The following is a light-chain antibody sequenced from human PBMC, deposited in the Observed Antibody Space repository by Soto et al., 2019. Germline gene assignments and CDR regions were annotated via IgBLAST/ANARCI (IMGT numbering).Light chain of an antibody. Sequence: EVVMRQSPSTLSVSAGEGATLSCRASQGIGDTLAWYQHKTGQTPRLLIYDTSTRATGVPTRFSGSRYGAEFTLTINSLQSEDFAVYYCQPYNNWPLTFGGGTKVDIK. CDR3: QPYNNWPLT. J-gene: IGKJ4*01. V-gene: IGKV3-15*01. CDR2: DTS. CDR1: QGIGDT.